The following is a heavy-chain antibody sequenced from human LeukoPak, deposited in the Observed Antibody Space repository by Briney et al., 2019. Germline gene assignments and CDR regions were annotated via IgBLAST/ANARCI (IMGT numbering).Heavy chain of an antibody. J-gene: IGHJ4*02. CDR2: ISSSSTYI. V-gene: IGHV3-21*01. CDR3: ARDGGSGSFYPIDY. CDR1: GFTFSSYS. Sequence: PGGSLRLSCAASGFTFSSYSMNWVRQAPGKGLEWVSSISSSSTYIYYADSVKGRFAISRDDAKNSLYLQMNSLRGEDTAVYYCARDGGSGSFYPIDYWGQGTLVTVSS. D-gene: IGHD3-10*01.